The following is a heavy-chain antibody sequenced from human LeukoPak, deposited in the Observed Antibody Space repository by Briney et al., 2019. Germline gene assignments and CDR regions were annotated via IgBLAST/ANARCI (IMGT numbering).Heavy chain of an antibody. J-gene: IGHJ4*02. CDR1: GYSLTSYW. Sequence: GESLKISCKGSGYSLTSYWIGWVRQMPGKGLEWMGIIYPGDSDTRYSPSFQGQVTISADKSISTAYLQWSSLKASDTAMYYCARIDCSGGSCYSGGDYWGQGTLVTVSS. CDR2: IYPGDSDT. CDR3: ARIDCSGGSCYSGGDY. V-gene: IGHV5-51*01. D-gene: IGHD2-15*01.